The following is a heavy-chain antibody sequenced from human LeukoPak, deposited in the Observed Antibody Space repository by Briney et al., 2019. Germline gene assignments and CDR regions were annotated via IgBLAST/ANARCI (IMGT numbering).Heavy chain of an antibody. J-gene: IGHJ4*02. CDR1: GYTFTSYD. V-gene: IGHV1-8*03. CDR2: MNHNSGNT. CDR3: ARVKSRRTVTTRYYFDY. Sequence: ASVKVSCKASGYTFTSYDINWVRQATGQGLEWMGWMNHNSGNTGYAQKFQGRVTITRNTSISTAYMELSSLRSEDTAVYYCARVKSRRTVTTRYYFDYWGQGTLVTVSS. D-gene: IGHD4-17*01.